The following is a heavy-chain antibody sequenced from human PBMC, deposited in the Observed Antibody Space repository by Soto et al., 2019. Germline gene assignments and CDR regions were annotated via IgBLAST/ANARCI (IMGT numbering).Heavy chain of an antibody. Sequence: GASVKVSFKASGGTFSSYAISWVRQAPGQGLEWMGGIIPIFGTANYAQKFQGRVTITADESTSTAYMELSSLRSEDTAVYYCARDYCSSTSCPAYYYGMDVWGQGTTVTVSS. CDR3: ARDYCSSTSCPAYYYGMDV. J-gene: IGHJ6*02. V-gene: IGHV1-69*13. CDR2: IIPIFGTA. CDR1: GGTFSSYA. D-gene: IGHD2-2*01.